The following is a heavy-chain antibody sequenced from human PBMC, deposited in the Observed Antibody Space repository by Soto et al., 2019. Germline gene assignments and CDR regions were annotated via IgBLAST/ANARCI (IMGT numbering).Heavy chain of an antibody. V-gene: IGHV6-1*01. CDR3: ARSKVQRGYYYYYMDV. J-gene: IGHJ6*03. CDR2: TYYRSKWYN. Sequence: SQTLSLTCGISGDSVSSNSAAWNWIRQSPSRGLEWLGRTYYRSKWYNDYAVSVKSRITINPDASKNQFSLQLNSVTPEDTAVYYCARSKVQRGYYYYYMDVWGKGTTVTVSS. CDR1: GDSVSSNSAA.